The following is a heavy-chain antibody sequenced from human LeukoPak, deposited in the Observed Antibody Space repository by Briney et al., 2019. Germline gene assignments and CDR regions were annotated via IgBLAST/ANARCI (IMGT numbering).Heavy chain of an antibody. CDR3: ARDQGWLQFDY. CDR1: GFTFSSYA. V-gene: IGHV3-23*01. Sequence: GGSLRLSCAASGFTFSSYAMTWVRQAPGKGLEWVSAISGSGGTTYYADSAKGRFTISRDNSKNTLYLQMNSLRDEDTAVYYCARDQGWLQFDYWGQGALATVSA. CDR2: ISGSGGTT. J-gene: IGHJ4*02. D-gene: IGHD5-24*01.